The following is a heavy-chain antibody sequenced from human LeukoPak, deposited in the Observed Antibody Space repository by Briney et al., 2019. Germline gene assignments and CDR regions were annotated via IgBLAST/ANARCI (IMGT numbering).Heavy chain of an antibody. Sequence: QPGGSLRLSCAASGFTFSSYAMSWVRQAPGKGLEWVSVIYSGGSTYYADSVKGRFTISRDNSKNTLYLQMNSLRAEDTAVYYCARALPGSGSYYAYDIWGQGTMVTVSS. V-gene: IGHV3-53*01. D-gene: IGHD1-26*01. CDR3: ARALPGSGSYYAYDI. CDR2: IYSGGST. CDR1: GFTFSSYA. J-gene: IGHJ3*02.